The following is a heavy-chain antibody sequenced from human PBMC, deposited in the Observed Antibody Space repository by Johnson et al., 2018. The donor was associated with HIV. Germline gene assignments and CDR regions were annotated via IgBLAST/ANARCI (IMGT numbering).Heavy chain of an antibody. CDR2: ISSGGRT. J-gene: IGHJ3*01. Sequence: VQLVESGGGLIQPGGSLRLSCAASGFTVSNIYMSWVRQAPGKGLEWVSVISSGGRTDYADAVKGSFTIARDNSKNTLYLQMNSLRAEDTAVYYCARAPLGYCSSSTCITDAFDVWGQGTMVTVSS. V-gene: IGHV3-66*01. CDR3: ARAPLGYCSSSTCITDAFDV. D-gene: IGHD2-2*01. CDR1: GFTVSNIY.